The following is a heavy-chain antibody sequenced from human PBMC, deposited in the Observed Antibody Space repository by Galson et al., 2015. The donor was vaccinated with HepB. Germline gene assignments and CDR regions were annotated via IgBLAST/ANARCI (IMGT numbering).Heavy chain of an antibody. D-gene: IGHD3-10*01. Sequence: SVKVSGKASGYNFTSHYIHWVRQAPGQGLDWMGIINPNGGSTTDAQKFQGRVTMTRDTSTSTVYMELSSLRSEDTAVYYCARGLNDYYGSGIQRFYYYTMDVWGQGTTVTVSS. CDR2: INPNGGST. CDR1: GYNFTSHY. V-gene: IGHV1-46*01. CDR3: ARGLNDYYGSGIQRFYYYTMDV. J-gene: IGHJ6*02.